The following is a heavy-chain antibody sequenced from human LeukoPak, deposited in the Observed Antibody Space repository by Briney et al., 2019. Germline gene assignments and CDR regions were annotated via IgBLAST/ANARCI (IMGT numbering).Heavy chain of an antibody. Sequence: SETLSLTCTVSGGSISSYYWSWIRQPPGKGLEWIGYIYYSGSTNYNPSLKSRVTISADTSKNQFSLKLSSVTAADTAVYYCARVGGDYGMDVWGQGTTVTVSS. CDR1: GGSISSYY. J-gene: IGHJ6*02. CDR3: ARVGGDYGMDV. V-gene: IGHV4-59*01. CDR2: IYYSGST. D-gene: IGHD3-16*01.